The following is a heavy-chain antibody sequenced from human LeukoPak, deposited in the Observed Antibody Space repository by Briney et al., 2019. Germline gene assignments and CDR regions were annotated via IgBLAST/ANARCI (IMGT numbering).Heavy chain of an antibody. V-gene: IGHV3-23*01. Sequence: GWSVRLSCPACGFTFSNYAMSWVRQAAGRGLAGVSAISGSGGSTYYADSVKGRFTISRDNSKNTLFLQMNSLRAEDTAVYYCAKDQEKDHYYGSGSGYWGQGALVTVSS. J-gene: IGHJ4*02. D-gene: IGHD3-10*01. CDR2: ISGSGGST. CDR3: AKDQEKDHYYGSGSGY. CDR1: GFTFSNYA.